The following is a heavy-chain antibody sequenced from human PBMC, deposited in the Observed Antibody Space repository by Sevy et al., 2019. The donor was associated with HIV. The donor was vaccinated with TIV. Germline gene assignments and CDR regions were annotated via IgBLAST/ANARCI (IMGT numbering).Heavy chain of an antibody. Sequence: ASVKVSCKASGYTFTSYYMHWVRQAPGQGLEWMGIINPSGGSTSYAQKFQGRVTMTRDTSTSTVYMELSSLRSEDTAVYYCANIPTGAAAGTGVGYLGQGTLVTVSS. CDR2: INPSGGST. D-gene: IGHD6-13*01. CDR1: GYTFTSYY. CDR3: ANIPTGAAAGTGVGY. J-gene: IGHJ4*02. V-gene: IGHV1-46*01.